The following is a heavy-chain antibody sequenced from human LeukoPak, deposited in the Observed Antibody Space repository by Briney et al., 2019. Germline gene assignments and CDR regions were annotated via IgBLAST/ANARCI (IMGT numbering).Heavy chain of an antibody. Sequence: ASVEVSCKASGYTFTSYGIIWVRQAPGQGLEWMGWITTYNGNTNYARKFQGRVTVTTDTSTSTACMELRSLRSDDTAVYFCARGELTYCSTTTCYSSFDYWSQGTLVTVSS. V-gene: IGHV1-18*01. CDR2: ITTYNGNT. CDR3: ARGELTYCSTTTCYSSFDY. D-gene: IGHD2-2*02. J-gene: IGHJ4*02. CDR1: GYTFTSYG.